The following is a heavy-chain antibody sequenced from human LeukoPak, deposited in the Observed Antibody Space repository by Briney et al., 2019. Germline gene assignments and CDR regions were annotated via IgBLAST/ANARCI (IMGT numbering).Heavy chain of an antibody. Sequence: PGGSLRLSCAASGFTFSSYSMNWVRQAPGKGLEWVSSITTSSTYIYYADSVKGRFSISRDNAKNSLYLQMNSLRAEDTAVYYCARVWHYDSSGYYRENNWFDTWGQGTLVTVSS. CDR3: ARVWHYDSSGYYRENNWFDT. V-gene: IGHV3-21*01. D-gene: IGHD3-22*01. CDR1: GFTFSSYS. J-gene: IGHJ5*02. CDR2: ITTSSTYI.